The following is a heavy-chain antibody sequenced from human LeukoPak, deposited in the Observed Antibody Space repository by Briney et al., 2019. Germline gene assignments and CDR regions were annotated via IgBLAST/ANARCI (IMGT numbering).Heavy chain of an antibody. V-gene: IGHV3-74*01. J-gene: IGHJ4*02. D-gene: IGHD3-3*01. CDR3: ARGRFWSNYFDY. CDR1: GFTFSSYW. Sequence: AGGSLRLSCAASGFTFSSYWMHWVRQAPGKGLVWVSRINSDGSSTSYADSVKGRFTISRDNAKNTLYLQMNSLRAEDTAVYYCARGRFWSNYFDYWGQGTLVTVSS. CDR2: INSDGSST.